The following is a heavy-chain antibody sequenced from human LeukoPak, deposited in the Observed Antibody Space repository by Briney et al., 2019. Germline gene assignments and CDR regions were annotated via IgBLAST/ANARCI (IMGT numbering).Heavy chain of an antibody. J-gene: IGHJ4*02. V-gene: IGHV4-39*01. D-gene: IGHD5-18*01. CDR1: GGSISSSSYY. Sequence: SETLSLTCTVPGGSISSSSYYWGWIRQPPGKGLEWIGSMYYSGSTYYNPSLKSRVTISVDTSKNQFSLKLSSVTAADTAVYYCTRQLWFDYWGQGTLVTVSS. CDR3: TRQLWFDY. CDR2: MYYSGST.